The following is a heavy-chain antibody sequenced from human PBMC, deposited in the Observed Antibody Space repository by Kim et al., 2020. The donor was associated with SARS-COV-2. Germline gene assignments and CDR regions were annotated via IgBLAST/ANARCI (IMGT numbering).Heavy chain of an antibody. J-gene: IGHJ4*02. CDR2: T. V-gene: IGHV4-30-2*04. Sequence: TSYNPPINNRCTISVATSKNQFSLKLSSVTAADTAVYYCARSSSWNFFDYWGQGTLVTVSS. D-gene: IGHD6-13*01. CDR3: ARSSSWNFFDY.